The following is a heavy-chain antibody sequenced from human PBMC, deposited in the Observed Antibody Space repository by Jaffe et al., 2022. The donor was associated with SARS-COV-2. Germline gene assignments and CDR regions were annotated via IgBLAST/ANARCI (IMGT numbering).Heavy chain of an antibody. D-gene: IGHD5-12*01. Sequence: EVQLLESGGGLVQPGGSLRLSCAASGLTFKNEAMSWVRQAPGKGLEWVAAINGNGGGINYAASVKGRFTISRDNSKNTLYLQMNSLRGEDTAVYYCVKAWLVVDSWGQGTLVNVSS. CDR2: INGNGGGI. CDR1: GLTFKNEA. J-gene: IGHJ4*02. V-gene: IGHV3-23*01. CDR3: VKAWLVVDS.